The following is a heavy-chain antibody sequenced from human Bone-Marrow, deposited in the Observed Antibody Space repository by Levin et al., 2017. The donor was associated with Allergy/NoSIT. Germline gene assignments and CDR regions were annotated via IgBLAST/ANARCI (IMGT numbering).Heavy chain of an antibody. Sequence: SETLSLTCTVSGGSLSSSSYYWGWIRPPPGQGLEWIVSVYYSGSTYYNPSLKSRVTISVYTYKNSLSLKLRSVTGADTAVYYCASLRWYFDVWGRGTLVTVSS. CDR1: GGSLSSSSYY. J-gene: IGHJ2*01. V-gene: IGHV4-39*01. CDR3: ASLRWYFDV. CDR2: VYYSGST.